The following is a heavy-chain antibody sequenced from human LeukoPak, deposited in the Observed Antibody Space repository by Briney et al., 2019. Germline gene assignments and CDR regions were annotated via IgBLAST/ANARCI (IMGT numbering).Heavy chain of an antibody. D-gene: IGHD2-2*02. CDR1: GYTFNNYG. CDR2: ISAYNGNT. J-gene: IGHJ4*02. Sequence: GASVKVSCKAFGYTFNNYGISWVRQAPGQGLEWMGWISAYNGNTNYAQKFQGRVTMTTDTSTSTGYMELRSLRSDDTAVYYCARVCSSASCYNNYWGQGTLVTVSS. CDR3: ARVCSSASCYNNY. V-gene: IGHV1-18*01.